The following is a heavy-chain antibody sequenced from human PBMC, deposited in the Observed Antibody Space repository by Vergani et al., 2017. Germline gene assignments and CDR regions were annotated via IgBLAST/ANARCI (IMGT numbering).Heavy chain of an antibody. CDR2: IKNTGDST. V-gene: IGHV3-23*04. J-gene: IGHJ4*02. D-gene: IGHD5-24*01. CDR1: GFTFSSHA. CDR3: GRGSDTYN. Sequence: VQLVESGGGVVQPGRSLRVSCAGSGFTFSSHAMSWVRQGHGQGLEWVSSIKNTGDSTHYADSVKGRFTISRDNSKNTLYLQMNSLRVEDTAVYYCGRGSDTYNWGQGTLVTVSS.